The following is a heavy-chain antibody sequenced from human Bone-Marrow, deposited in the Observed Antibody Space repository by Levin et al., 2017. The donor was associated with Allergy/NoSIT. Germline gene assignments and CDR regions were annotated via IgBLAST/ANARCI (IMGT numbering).Heavy chain of an antibody. Sequence: SLKISCVASGFTFDDYAMHWVRQTPGKGLEWVSSITWNSGKIASADSVKGRFTISRDNAKNSLYLQMNSLRSEDTALYYCAKARSADIVATIWDHWGQGTMVTVSS. CDR1: GFTFDDYA. CDR3: AKARSADIVATIWDH. V-gene: IGHV3-9*01. D-gene: IGHD5-12*01. CDR2: ITWNSGKI. J-gene: IGHJ4*02.